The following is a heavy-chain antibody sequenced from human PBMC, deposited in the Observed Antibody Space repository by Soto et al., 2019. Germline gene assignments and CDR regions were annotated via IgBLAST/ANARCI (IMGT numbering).Heavy chain of an antibody. CDR3: AKTPRQWLVYFDY. D-gene: IGHD6-19*01. Sequence: EVQLLESGGGLVQPGGSLRLSWAASGFTFGNYAIAWVRQAPGKGLEWVSGISGSGGTTYYADSVKGRFTISRDNSKDTLHLQMNSLRAEDTAVYYCAKTPRQWLVYFDYWGQGALVTVSS. V-gene: IGHV3-23*01. CDR2: ISGSGGTT. CDR1: GFTFGNYA. J-gene: IGHJ4*02.